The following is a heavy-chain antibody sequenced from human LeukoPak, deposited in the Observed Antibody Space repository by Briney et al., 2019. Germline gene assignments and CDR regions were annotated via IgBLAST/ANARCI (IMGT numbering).Heavy chain of an antibody. CDR3: ARAGYYDNSGYDYFDY. CDR1: GYTFTGYY. D-gene: IGHD3-22*01. Sequence: ASVKVSCKASGYTFTGYYMHWVRQAPGQGLEWMGWINPNSGGTNYAQKFQGRVTMTRDTSISTAYMELSRLRSDDTAVYYCARAGYYDNSGYDYFDYWGQGTLVTVSS. CDR2: INPNSGGT. J-gene: IGHJ4*02. V-gene: IGHV1-2*02.